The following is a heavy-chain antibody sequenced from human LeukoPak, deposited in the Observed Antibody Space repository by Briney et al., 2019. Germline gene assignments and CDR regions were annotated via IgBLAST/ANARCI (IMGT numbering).Heavy chain of an antibody. CDR1: EFTFSSYV. D-gene: IGHD3-10*01. J-gene: IGHJ6*02. Sequence: GGSLRLSCAASEFTFSSYVIHWVRQAPGKGLEWVAMISFDGSNKYYTDSVKGRFTISRDNSKNTLYPQMNSLKTEDTAVYYCAKDYYGSGSSSCGMDVWGQGTTVTVSS. CDR3: AKDYYGSGSSSCGMDV. CDR2: ISFDGSNK. V-gene: IGHV3-30*04.